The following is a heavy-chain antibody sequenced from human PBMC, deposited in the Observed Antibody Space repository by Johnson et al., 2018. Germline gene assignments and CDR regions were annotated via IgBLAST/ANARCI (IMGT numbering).Heavy chain of an antibody. CDR1: GFTFSRDP. J-gene: IGHJ6*02. V-gene: IGHV3-30-3*01. CDR3: ARGRMDIVVVPAAIFEEIVMGRDV. Sequence: QVQLVESGGGVVQPGRSLRLSCAASGFTFSRDPLHWVRQSPGKGLEWVAVIFHDGIKKYYADSVKGRFTIPRDNSKNTLYLQMNRLRAEDTAVYYCARGRMDIVVVPAAIFEEIVMGRDVWGQGTTVTVSS. CDR2: IFHDGIKK. D-gene: IGHD2-2*03.